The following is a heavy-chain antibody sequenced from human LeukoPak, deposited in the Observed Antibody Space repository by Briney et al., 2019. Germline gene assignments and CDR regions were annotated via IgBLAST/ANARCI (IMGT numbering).Heavy chain of an antibody. D-gene: IGHD3-10*01. CDR3: ARDSKGYSGSGSYPNDY. CDR1: GYTFTGYY. CDR2: INPNSGGT. J-gene: IGHJ4*02. V-gene: IGHV1-2*02. Sequence: GASVKVSCKASGYTFTGYYIHWGRQAPGQGLEWMGWINPNSGGTNYAQKFQGRVTMTRDTSISTAYMELRRLRSDDTAVYYCARDSKGYSGSGSYPNDYWGQGTLVTVSS.